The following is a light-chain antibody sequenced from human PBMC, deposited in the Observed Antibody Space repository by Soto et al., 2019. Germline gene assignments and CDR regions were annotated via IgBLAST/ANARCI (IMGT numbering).Light chain of an antibody. CDR1: QSLTSNS. J-gene: IGKJ1*01. CDR2: GVS. V-gene: IGKV3-20*01. CDR3: QQYSESSQT. Sequence: EIVLTQSPGTLSLSPGDRASLSCRASQSLTSNSLAWYQQKRGQAPRLIMYGVSNRATGIPDRFSGSGSGTDFTLTITRLEPEDFAVYFRQQYSESSQTFGQGTKVDIK.